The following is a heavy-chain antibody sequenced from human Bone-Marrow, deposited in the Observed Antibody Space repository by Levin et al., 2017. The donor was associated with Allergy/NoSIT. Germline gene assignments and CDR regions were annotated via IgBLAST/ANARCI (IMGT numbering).Heavy chain of an antibody. CDR3: IRDNAKGRLDP. CDR1: GFTFSRFW. D-gene: IGHD6-25*01. CDR2: ITNDGRTT. V-gene: IGHV3-74*01. J-gene: IGHJ5*02. Sequence: HAGGSLRLSCAASGFTFSRFWMHWVRQAPGKGLVWVSYITNDGRTTRYADSVKGRFTISRDNVKNTLSLQMNSLRVEDTAVYYCIRDNAKGRLDPWGQGTLVTVSS.